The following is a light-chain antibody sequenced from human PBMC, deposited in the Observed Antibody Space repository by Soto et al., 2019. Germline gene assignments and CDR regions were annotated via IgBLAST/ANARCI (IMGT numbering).Light chain of an antibody. CDR1: QSLNGW. CDR3: QQYETFSGT. V-gene: IGKV1-5*01. J-gene: IGKJ1*01. Sequence: DIQMTQSPSTLSASVGDRVTITCRASQSLNGWLAWYQQKPGEAPKLLIYDASALPRGVPSRFSGSGSGTKFTLTIASLQPDDFATYYCQQYETFSGTFGPGTKVDIK. CDR2: DAS.